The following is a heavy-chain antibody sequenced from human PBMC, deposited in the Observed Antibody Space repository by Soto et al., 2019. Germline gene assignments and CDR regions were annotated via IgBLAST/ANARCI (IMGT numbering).Heavy chain of an antibody. CDR3: ARVGTGSSTPLDI. CDR2: ITSASDYI. J-gene: IGHJ3*02. Sequence: GGSLRLSCVASGFMFTRSTMNWVRQAPGKGLEWVSSITSASDYIFYADSVKGRFTISRDNAKNPLYLQMNSLRAEDTAVYYCARVGTGSSTPLDIWGQGTMVTVSS. D-gene: IGHD3-9*01. CDR1: GFMFTRST. V-gene: IGHV3-21*01.